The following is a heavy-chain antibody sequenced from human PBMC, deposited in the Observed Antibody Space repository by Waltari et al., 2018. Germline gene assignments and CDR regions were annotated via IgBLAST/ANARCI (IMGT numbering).Heavy chain of an antibody. CDR1: GGSISSSSYY. V-gene: IGHV4-39*01. D-gene: IGHD3-22*01. CDR2: IYYSGST. Sequence: QLQLQESGPGLVKPSETLSLTCTVSGGSISSSSYYWGWSRQPPGKGLEWIGSIYYSGSTYYNPSLKSRVTISVDTSKNQFSLKLSSVTAADTAVYYCARWVRYYYDSSGYGPGYWGQGTLVTVSS. CDR3: ARWVRYYYDSSGYGPGY. J-gene: IGHJ4*02.